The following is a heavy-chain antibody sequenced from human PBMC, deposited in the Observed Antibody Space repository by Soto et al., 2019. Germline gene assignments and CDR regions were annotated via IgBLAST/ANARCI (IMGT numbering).Heavy chain of an antibody. J-gene: IGHJ5*02. CDR2: INWNGDNT. V-gene: IGHV3-20*01. Sequence: PGGSLRLSCATSGFSFDDYGMSWVRQAPGKGLEWVSGINWNGDNTEYADSVKGRFTISRDNAKRSLYLQMDDLRVDDAALYHCARTPAALYSWFDPWGLGTLVTVSS. CDR1: GFSFDDYG. D-gene: IGHD6-13*01. CDR3: ARTPAALYSWFDP.